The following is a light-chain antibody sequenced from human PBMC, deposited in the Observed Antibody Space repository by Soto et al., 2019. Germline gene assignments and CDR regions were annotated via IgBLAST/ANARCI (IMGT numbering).Light chain of an antibody. CDR2: GAS. J-gene: IGKJ1*01. CDR1: QSVTSSY. V-gene: IGKV3-20*01. CDR3: QQYGSSPWT. Sequence: EIVLTQSPGTLSLSPGERATLSCRASQSVTSSYLAWHQQKPGQAPRLIIFGASTRATGIPDRFSGSGSGTDFTLTISRLEPEDFAVYYCQQYGSSPWTFGQGTKVEIK.